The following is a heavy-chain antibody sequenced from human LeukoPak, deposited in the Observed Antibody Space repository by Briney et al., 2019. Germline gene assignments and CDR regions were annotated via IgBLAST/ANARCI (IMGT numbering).Heavy chain of an antibody. D-gene: IGHD3-22*01. V-gene: IGHV3-53*01. Sequence: GGSLRLSCAASGFTVSSNYMSWVRQAPGKGLEWVSVIYSGGSTHYADSVKGRFTISRDNSKNTLYLQMNSLRAEDTAVYYCAKISYDSSGYYYLDYWGQGTLVTVSS. CDR3: AKISYDSSGYYYLDY. J-gene: IGHJ4*02. CDR1: GFTVSSNY. CDR2: IYSGGST.